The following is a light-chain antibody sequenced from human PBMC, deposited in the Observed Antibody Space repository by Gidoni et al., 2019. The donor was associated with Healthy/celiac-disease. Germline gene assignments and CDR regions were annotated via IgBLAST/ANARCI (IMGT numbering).Light chain of an antibody. Sequence: QSALTQPPSASRSPGQSVTISCTGTSSDVGGYNYVSWYQQHPGKAPKLMIYEVSKRPSGVPDRFFGSKSGNTASLTVSGLQAEDEADYYRSSYAGSNNYVFGTGTKVTVL. CDR1: SSDVGGYNY. CDR3: SSYAGSNNYV. V-gene: IGLV2-8*02. J-gene: IGLJ1*01. CDR2: EVS.